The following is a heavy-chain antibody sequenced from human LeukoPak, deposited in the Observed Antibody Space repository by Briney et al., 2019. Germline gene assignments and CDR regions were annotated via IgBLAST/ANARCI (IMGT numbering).Heavy chain of an antibody. CDR2: IIPIFGTA. Sequence: GSLVKVSCKASGGTFSSYAISWVRQAPGQGLEWMGGIIPIFGTANYAQKFQGRVTITTDESTSTAYMELSSLRSEDTAVYYCARGPLFLRGVMGYFDYWGQGTLVTVSS. J-gene: IGHJ4*02. CDR3: ARGPLFLRGVMGYFDY. V-gene: IGHV1-69*05. CDR1: GGTFSSYA. D-gene: IGHD3-10*01.